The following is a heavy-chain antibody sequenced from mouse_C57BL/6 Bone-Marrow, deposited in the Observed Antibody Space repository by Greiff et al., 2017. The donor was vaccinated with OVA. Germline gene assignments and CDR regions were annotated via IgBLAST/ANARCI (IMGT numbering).Heavy chain of an antibody. CDR3: ARSWVDY. CDR2: IDPNSGGT. CDR1: GYTFTSYW. D-gene: IGHD4-1*01. Sequence: VQLQQSGAELVKPGASVKLSCKASGYTFTSYWMHWVKQRPGRGLEWLGRIDPNSGGTKSNEKFKGKATLTVDKPYSTAYMQLSSLTSEDCTIYYCARSWVDYWGQGTTLTVAS. V-gene: IGHV1-72*01. J-gene: IGHJ2*01.